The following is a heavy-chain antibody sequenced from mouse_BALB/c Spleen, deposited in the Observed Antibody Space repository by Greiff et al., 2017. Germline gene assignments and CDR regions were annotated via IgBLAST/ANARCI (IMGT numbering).Heavy chain of an antibody. J-gene: IGHJ4*01. CDR1: GYSFTSYW. V-gene: IGHV1S126*01. CDR2: IDPSDSET. D-gene: IGHD4-1*01. Sequence: VQLQESGPQLVRPGASVKISCKASGYSFTSYWMHWVKQRPGQGLEWIGMIDPSDSETRLNQKFKDKATLTVDKSSSTAYMQLSSPTSEDSAVYYCARKELRGYAMDYWGQGTSVTVSS. CDR3: ARKELRGYAMDY.